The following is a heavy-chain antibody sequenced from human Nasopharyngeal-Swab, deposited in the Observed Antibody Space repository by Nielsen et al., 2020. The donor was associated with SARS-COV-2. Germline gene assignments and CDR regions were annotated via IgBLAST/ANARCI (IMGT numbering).Heavy chain of an antibody. V-gene: IGHV4-31*03. D-gene: IGHD1-26*01. Sequence: SETLSLTCSVSGGSMNTDGYYWSWIRQYPGKGLEWIGYIYYRGETHYNPSLKSRVSMSLDTSKKQLSLKLGSVTVADTAVYYCARVRPGAFYYYGMDVWGQGTTVTVSS. CDR2: IYYRGET. J-gene: IGHJ6*02. CDR1: GGSMNTDGYY. CDR3: ARVRPGAFYYYGMDV.